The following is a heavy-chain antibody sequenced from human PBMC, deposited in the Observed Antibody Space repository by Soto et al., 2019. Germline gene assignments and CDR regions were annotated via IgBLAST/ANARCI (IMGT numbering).Heavy chain of an antibody. Sequence: QVQLQQWGAGLLKPSETLSLTCAVYGGSFSGYYWSWIRQPPGKGLEWIGEINHSGSTNYNPSLKSRVTISVDTSKNQFSLKLSSVTAADTAVYYCASLGADYDILTGYPYYFDYWGQGTLVTVSS. CDR2: INHSGST. CDR1: GGSFSGYY. CDR3: ASLGADYDILTGYPYYFDY. J-gene: IGHJ4*02. D-gene: IGHD3-9*01. V-gene: IGHV4-34*01.